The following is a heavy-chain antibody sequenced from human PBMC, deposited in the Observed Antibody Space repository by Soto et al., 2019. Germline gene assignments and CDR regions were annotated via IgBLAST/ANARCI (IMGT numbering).Heavy chain of an antibody. CDR2: IYWDDDK. V-gene: IGHV2-5*02. CDR3: AHRRIAAAINAFEI. J-gene: IGHJ3*02. D-gene: IGHD6-13*01. CDR1: GFSLSTSGVG. Sequence: SGPTLVNPTQTLTLTCTFSGFSLSTSGVGVGWIRQPPGKALEWLALIYWDDDKRYSPSLKSRLTITKDTSKNQVVLTMTNMGPVDTATYYCAHRRIAAAINAFEISGQGTMVTVSS.